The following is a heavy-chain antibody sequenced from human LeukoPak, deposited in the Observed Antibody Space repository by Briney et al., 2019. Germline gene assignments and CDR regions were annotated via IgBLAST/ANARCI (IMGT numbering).Heavy chain of an antibody. J-gene: IGHJ4*02. CDR3: AGESMTTVTRYFDY. CDR1: GGSISSYY. V-gene: IGHV4-4*07. D-gene: IGHD4-11*01. Sequence: SQTLSLTCTVSGGSISSYYWSWIPQPAGKGLEWIGRIYTSGSTNYNPSLKSRVTMSVDTSKNQFSLKLSSVTAAATALYYCAGESMTTVTRYFDYWGRGTLVTVSS. CDR2: IYTSGST.